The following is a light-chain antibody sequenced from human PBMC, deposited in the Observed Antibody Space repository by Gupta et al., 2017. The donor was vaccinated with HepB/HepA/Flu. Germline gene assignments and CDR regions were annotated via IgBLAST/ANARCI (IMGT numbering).Light chain of an antibody. J-gene: IGLJ3*02. CDR1: SSNIGNNY. CDR3: GAWDNSLTAWV. CDR2: DNS. Sequence: QSVLTRSPSVSAAPRQKVTISCSGSSSNIGNNYVYWYQQLPGTAPKLLIYDNSKRPSGIPDRFSGSKSGSSATLGITGLQTGDEADYYCGAWDNSLTAWVFGGGTKLTVL. V-gene: IGLV1-51*01.